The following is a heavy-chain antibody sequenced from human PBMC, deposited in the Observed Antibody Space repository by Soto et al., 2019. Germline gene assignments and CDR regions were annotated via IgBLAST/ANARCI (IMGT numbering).Heavy chain of an antibody. CDR3: VRVEYNSDDYYFYGMDV. J-gene: IGHJ6*02. V-gene: IGHV3-48*04. D-gene: IGHD6-6*01. Sequence: GGSLRLSCAASGFAFSSYSMNWVRQAPGKGLEWVSYISSSSSTMYYADSVKGRFTISRDNAKNSLYLQMNSLRAEDTAVFYCVRVEYNSDDYYFYGMDVWGQGTTVTVSS. CDR1: GFAFSSYS. CDR2: ISSSSSTM.